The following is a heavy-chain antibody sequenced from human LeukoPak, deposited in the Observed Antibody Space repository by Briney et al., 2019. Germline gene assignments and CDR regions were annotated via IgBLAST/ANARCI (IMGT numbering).Heavy chain of an antibody. D-gene: IGHD3-16*01. V-gene: IGHV3-23*01. Sequence: GGSLRLSCAASGFTFSSYAMSWVRQAPGKGLEWVLAISGSGGSTYYADSVKGRFTISTDNSRDTLYLQMNSLRAEDTAVYYCAKGYSDYVWGSYYFDYWGQRTLVTVSS. J-gene: IGHJ4*02. CDR1: GFTFSSYA. CDR3: AKGYSDYVWGSYYFDY. CDR2: ISGSGGST.